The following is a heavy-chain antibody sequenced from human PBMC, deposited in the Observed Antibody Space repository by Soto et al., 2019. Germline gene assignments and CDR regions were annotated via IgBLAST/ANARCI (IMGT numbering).Heavy chain of an antibody. D-gene: IGHD3-22*01. J-gene: IGHJ3*01. CDR1: GFAFDDYG. CDR3: ARDQLYYNDISGRPLNAFDV. V-gene: IGHV3-20*04. CDR2: INWSGGTT. Sequence: GGSLRLSCAASGFAFDDYGRSWVRQPPGKGLEWVAGINWSGGTTYYADSVKGRFTISRDNAKNSLYLQMNSLRAEDTAVYYCARDQLYYNDISGRPLNAFDVWGQGTMVTVSS.